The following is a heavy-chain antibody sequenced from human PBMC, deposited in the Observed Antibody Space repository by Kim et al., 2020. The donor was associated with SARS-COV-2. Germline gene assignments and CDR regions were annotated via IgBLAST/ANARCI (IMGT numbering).Heavy chain of an antibody. CDR2: ISAYNGNT. CDR1: GYTFTSYG. Sequence: ASVKVSCKASGYTFTSYGISWVRQAPGQGLEWMGWISAYNGNTNYAQKLQGRVTMTTDTSTSTAYMELRSLRSDDTAVYYCARDNGPGIQLSVRAYYYYYGMDVWGQGTTVTVSS. J-gene: IGHJ6*02. CDR3: ARDNGPGIQLSVRAYYYYYGMDV. D-gene: IGHD5-18*01. V-gene: IGHV1-18*04.